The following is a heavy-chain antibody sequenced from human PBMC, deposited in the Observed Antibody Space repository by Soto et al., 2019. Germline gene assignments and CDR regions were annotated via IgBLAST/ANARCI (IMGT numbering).Heavy chain of an antibody. CDR2: ISGSGSGT. CDR1: GFSFSNHA. Sequence: EVQLVESGGGLVQPGGSLRLSCAASGFSFSNHAMTWVRQAPGKGLEWVSAISGSGSGTYYADSVKGRFTISRDNSKNTLYLQMNSLRVDDTAVYYCAKNRATGYVPFDYWGQGSLVTVSS. V-gene: IGHV3-23*04. D-gene: IGHD5-12*01. J-gene: IGHJ4*02. CDR3: AKNRATGYVPFDY.